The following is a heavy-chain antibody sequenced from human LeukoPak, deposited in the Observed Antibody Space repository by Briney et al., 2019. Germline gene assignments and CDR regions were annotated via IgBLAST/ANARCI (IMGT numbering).Heavy chain of an antibody. CDR2: IYTSGST. CDR3: ARGFRVYDSSGYGLPDFDY. V-gene: IGHV4-61*02. D-gene: IGHD3-22*01. CDR1: GGSVSSGSYY. Sequence: KSSQTLSLTCTVSGGSVSSGSYYWGWIRQPAGKGLEWIGRIYTSGSTNYNPSLKSRVTMSVDTSKNQFSLNLSSVAAADTAVYYCARGFRVYDSSGYGLPDFDYWGQGTLVTVSS. J-gene: IGHJ4*02.